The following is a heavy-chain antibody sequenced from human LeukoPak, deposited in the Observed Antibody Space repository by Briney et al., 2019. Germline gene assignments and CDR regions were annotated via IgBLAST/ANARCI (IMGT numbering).Heavy chain of an antibody. CDR3: ARDPGNYRNERYYYYMDV. V-gene: IGHV3-30*01. J-gene: IGHJ6*03. D-gene: IGHD4-11*01. CDR1: GFTFSSYA. CDR2: ISYDGSNK. Sequence: GGSLGLSCAASGFTFSSYAMHWVRQAPGKGLEWVAVISYDGSNKYYADSVKGRFTISRDNSKNTLYLQMNSLRAEDTAVYYCARDPGNYRNERYYYYMDVWGKGTTVTVSS.